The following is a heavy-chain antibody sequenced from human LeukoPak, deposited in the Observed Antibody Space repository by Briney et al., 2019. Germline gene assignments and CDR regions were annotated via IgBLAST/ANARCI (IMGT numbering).Heavy chain of an antibody. CDR3: ARQELKGSRTAMATLFDY. Sequence: SETLSLTCAVYGGSFSGYYWSWIRQPPGKGLEWIGEINHSVSTNYNPSLKSRVTISVDTSKNQFSLKLSSVTAADTAVYYCARQELKGSRTAMATLFDYWGQGTLVTVSS. J-gene: IGHJ4*02. CDR1: GGSFSGYY. CDR2: INHSVST. D-gene: IGHD5-18*01. V-gene: IGHV4-34*01.